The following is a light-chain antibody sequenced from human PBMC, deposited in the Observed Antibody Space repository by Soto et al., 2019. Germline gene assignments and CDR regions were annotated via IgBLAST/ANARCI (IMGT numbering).Light chain of an antibody. CDR3: QQRNTYPFS. CDR2: AAS. V-gene: IGKV1-9*01. Sequence: DIPLTQSPSFLSASGGDRVTITCRASQGISSYLAWYPQKPGKAPKLLIYAASTLQSGVPSRFSRSESGTEVTLTISSLQPEDFATYYCQQRNTYPFSFGGGTKV. J-gene: IGKJ4*01. CDR1: QGISSY.